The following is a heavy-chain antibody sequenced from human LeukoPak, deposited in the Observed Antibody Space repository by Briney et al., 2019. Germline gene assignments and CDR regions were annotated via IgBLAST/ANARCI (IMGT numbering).Heavy chain of an antibody. D-gene: IGHD2-15*01. CDR1: GYSFTNYW. Sequence: GESLKISCKASGYSFTNYWIGWVRQMPGEGLEWVGIIYPGDSDTRYSPSFQGQVTISADKSISTAYLQWSSLKASDTAMYYCARTSYCSGGRCYYPDYWGQGTPVTVSS. CDR2: IYPGDSDT. V-gene: IGHV5-51*01. J-gene: IGHJ4*02. CDR3: ARTSYCSGGRCYYPDY.